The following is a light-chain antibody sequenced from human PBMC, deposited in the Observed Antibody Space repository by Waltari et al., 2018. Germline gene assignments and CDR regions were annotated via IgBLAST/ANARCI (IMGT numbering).Light chain of an antibody. CDR3: QAWDSGTVV. CDR1: RLGDKY. J-gene: IGLJ2*01. V-gene: IGLV3-1*01. CDR2: EDT. Sequence: SYELTQPTSVSVSPGQTARITCSGDRLGDKYVSWYQQKPGQSPVLVIHEDTKRPSGIPERFSGSNSGNTATLTISGTQAMDEADYYCQAWDSGTVVFGGGTKLTVL.